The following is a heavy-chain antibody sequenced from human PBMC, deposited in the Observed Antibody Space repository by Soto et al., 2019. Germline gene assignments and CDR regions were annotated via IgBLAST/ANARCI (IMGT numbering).Heavy chain of an antibody. CDR2: IYYSGST. D-gene: IGHD3-22*01. Sequence: SETLSLTCTVSGGSISNYYWSWIRQPPGKGLEWIGYIYYSGSTNYNPSLKSRVTISVDTSKNQFSLKLSSVTAADTAVYYCTSRYYSDTGFHFWGQGTLVTVSS. CDR3: TSRYYSDTGFHF. CDR1: GGSISNYY. V-gene: IGHV4-59*01. J-gene: IGHJ4*02.